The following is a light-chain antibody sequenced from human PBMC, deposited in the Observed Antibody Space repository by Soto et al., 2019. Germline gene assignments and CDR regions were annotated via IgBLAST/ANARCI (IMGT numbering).Light chain of an antibody. CDR1: QGISNY. CDR3: QKYNNAPRT. Sequence: DIQMTQSPSSLSASVGDTVTITCRASQGISNYLAWYQQKPAQVPNLLIYAAGTLQSAVTSRFSGSGSGTDFTITISSLRPDDVATYYCQKYNNAPRTFGQGTKVEI. J-gene: IGKJ1*01. CDR2: AAG. V-gene: IGKV1-27*01.